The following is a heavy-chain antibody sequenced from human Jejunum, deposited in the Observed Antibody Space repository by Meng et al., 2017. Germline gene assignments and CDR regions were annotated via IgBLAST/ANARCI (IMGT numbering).Heavy chain of an antibody. J-gene: IGHJ4*02. CDR3: ARGATGTRPFDY. CDR2: IWHSGAS. CDR1: GGSITTDW. Sequence: QVVLGAAVPGLVTPPGTLALTCAVSGGSITTDWWNLVRQPPGKGLEWIGEIWHSGASNYNPSLRSRVTISVDKSKNQLSLELASLTAADTAVYYCARGATGTRPFDYWGQGTLVTVFS. V-gene: IGHV4-4*03. D-gene: IGHD5-12*01.